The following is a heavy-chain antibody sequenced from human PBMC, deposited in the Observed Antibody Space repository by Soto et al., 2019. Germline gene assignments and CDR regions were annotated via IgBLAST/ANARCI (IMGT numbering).Heavy chain of an antibody. CDR1: GGSISSYY. CDR2: IYYSGST. Sequence: PSETLSLTCTVSGGSISSYYWSWIRQPPGKXLEWIGYIYYSGSTNYNPSLKSRVTISVDTSKNQFSLKLSSVTAADTAVYYCARDGLGLLWFGESTHYGMDVWGQGTTVTVSS. D-gene: IGHD3-10*01. V-gene: IGHV4-59*01. J-gene: IGHJ6*02. CDR3: ARDGLGLLWFGESTHYGMDV.